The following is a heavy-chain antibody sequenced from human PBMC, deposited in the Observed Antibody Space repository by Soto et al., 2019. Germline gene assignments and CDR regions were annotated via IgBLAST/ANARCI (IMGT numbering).Heavy chain of an antibody. CDR3: LRGHGYYHDSWFQS. V-gene: IGHV1-8*01. CDR2: VNPDRGNT. CDR1: GYTFTSYD. D-gene: IGHD3-22*01. Sequence: ASVKVSCKASGYTFTSYDMNWVRQGTGQGREGMGWVNPDRGNTVYAQKFQGRVTMTRNTSINTVYLELSSLSSEDTAIYYCLRGHGYYHDSWFQSWGPGTHVTVSS. J-gene: IGHJ5*01.